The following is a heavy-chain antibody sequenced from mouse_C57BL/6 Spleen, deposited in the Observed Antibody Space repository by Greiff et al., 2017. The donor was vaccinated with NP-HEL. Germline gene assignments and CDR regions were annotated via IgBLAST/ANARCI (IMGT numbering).Heavy chain of an antibody. CDR1: GFTFSDYG. J-gene: IGHJ4*01. CDR2: ISSGSSTI. D-gene: IGHD1-1*01. Sequence: EVQLVESGGGLVKPGGSLKLSCAASGFTFSDYGMHWVRQAPEKGLEWVAYISSGSSTIYYADTVKGRFTISRDNAKNTLCLQMTSLRSEDTAMYYCARRDGRKGYAMDYWGQGTSVTVSS. V-gene: IGHV5-17*01. CDR3: ARRDGRKGYAMDY.